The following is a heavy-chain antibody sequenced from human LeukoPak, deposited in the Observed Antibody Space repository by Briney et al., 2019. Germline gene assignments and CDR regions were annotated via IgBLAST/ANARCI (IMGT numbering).Heavy chain of an antibody. CDR1: GGSISSYY. J-gene: IGHJ4*02. D-gene: IGHD3-9*01. V-gene: IGHV4-59*12. CDR2: IYYSGST. CDR3: ARKPLRYFDWSAKPFDY. Sequence: SETLSLTCTVSGGSISSYYWSWIRQPPGKGLEWIGYIYYSGSTNYNPSLKSRVTISVDTSKNQFSLKLSSVTAADTAVYYCARKPLRYFDWSAKPFDYWGQGTLVTVSS.